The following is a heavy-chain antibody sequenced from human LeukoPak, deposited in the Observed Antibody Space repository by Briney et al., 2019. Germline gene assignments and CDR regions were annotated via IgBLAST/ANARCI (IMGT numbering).Heavy chain of an antibody. CDR3: ARVVARSSYYFDY. CDR2: IYYSGST. CDR1: GGSISSYY. D-gene: IGHD2-15*01. J-gene: IGHJ4*02. V-gene: IGHV4-59*01. Sequence: PSETLSLTCTVSGGSISSYYWSWIRQPAGKGLEWIGYIYYSGSTNYNPSLKSRVTISVDTSKNQISLKLSSVTAADTAVYYCARVVARSSYYFDYWGQGTLVTVSS.